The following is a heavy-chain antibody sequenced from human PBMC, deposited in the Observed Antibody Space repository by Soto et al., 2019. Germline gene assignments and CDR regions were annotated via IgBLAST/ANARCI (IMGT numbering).Heavy chain of an antibody. CDR2: IYPGDSDT. CDR3: ARSADYYYGSGSYYGWFDP. D-gene: IGHD3-10*01. CDR1: GYSFTSYW. J-gene: IGHJ5*02. Sequence: GESLKISCNGSGYSFTSYWIGWVRQMPGKGLEWMGIIYPGDSDTRYSPSFQGQVTISADKSISTAYLQWSSLKASDTAMYYCARSADYYYGSGSYYGWFDPWGQGTLVTVSS. V-gene: IGHV5-51*01.